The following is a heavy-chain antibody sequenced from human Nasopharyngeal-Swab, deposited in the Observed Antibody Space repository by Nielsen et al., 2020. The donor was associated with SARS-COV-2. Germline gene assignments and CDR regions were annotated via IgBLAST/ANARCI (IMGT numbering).Heavy chain of an antibody. CDR3: AREDRGYCSGGSCYKNFDY. D-gene: IGHD2-15*01. J-gene: IGHJ4*02. CDR2: INPNSGGT. Sequence: ASVKVSCKASGYTFTGYYMHWVRQAPGQGLEWMGRINPNSGGTNYAQKFQGRVTMTTDTSTSTAYMELRSLRSDDTAVYYCAREDRGYCSGGSCYKNFDYWGQGTLVTVSS. V-gene: IGHV1-2*06. CDR1: GYTFTGYY.